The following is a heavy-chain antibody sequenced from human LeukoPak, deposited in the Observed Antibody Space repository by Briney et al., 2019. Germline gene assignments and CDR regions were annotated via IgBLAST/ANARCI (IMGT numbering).Heavy chain of an antibody. CDR3: VKVSEAYCDGKSDY. V-gene: IGHV3-64D*09. CDR2: ISSNGGTI. J-gene: IGHJ4*02. Sequence: TGGSLRLSCSASGFTFSSYAMHWVRQAPGNGLEYVSAISSNGGTIYYADSAKGRFTISRDNSKTTLYLQMSSLRVEDTAVYYCVKVSEAYCDGKSDYWGQGTLVTVSS. D-gene: IGHD3-22*01. CDR1: GFTFSSYA.